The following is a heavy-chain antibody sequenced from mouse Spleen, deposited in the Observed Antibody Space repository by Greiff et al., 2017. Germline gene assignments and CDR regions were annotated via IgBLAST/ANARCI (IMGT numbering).Heavy chain of an antibody. CDR1: GFTFSSYA. V-gene: IGHV5-9-3*01. J-gene: IGHJ4*01. CDR2: ISSGGSYT. D-gene: IGHD2-1*01. Sequence: EVHLVEPGGGLVKPGGSLKLSCAASGFTFSSYAMSWVRQTPEKRLEWVATISSGGSYTYYPDSVKGRFTISRDNAKNTLYLQMSSLRSEDTAMYYCARRGGNYSAMDYWGQGTSVTVSS. CDR3: ARRGGNYSAMDY.